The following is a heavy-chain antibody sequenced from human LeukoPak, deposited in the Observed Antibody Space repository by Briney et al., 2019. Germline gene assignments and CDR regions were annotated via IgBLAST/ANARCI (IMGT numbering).Heavy chain of an antibody. CDR3: ARGQELRWVNYYGMDV. V-gene: IGHV3-33*01. D-gene: IGHD4-23*01. Sequence: PGRSLRLSCAASGFTFSSYGMHWVRQAPGKGLGWVAVIWYDGSNKYYADSVKGRFTISRDNSKNTLYLQMNSLRAEDTAVYYCARGQELRWVNYYGMDVWGQGTTVTVSS. CDR1: GFTFSSYG. CDR2: IWYDGSNK. J-gene: IGHJ6*02.